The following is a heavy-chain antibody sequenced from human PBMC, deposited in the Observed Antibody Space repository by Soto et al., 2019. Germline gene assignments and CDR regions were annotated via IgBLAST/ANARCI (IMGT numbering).Heavy chain of an antibody. CDR3: ARQLGYCSGNSCFEIDY. D-gene: IGHD2-15*01. CDR1: GGSISSDSYY. Sequence: TLSLTCTVSGGSISSDSYYWTWIRQCPGKGLEWIGYIYYRGNAYYNPSLKSRVTISVDTSKNQFSLKLSSVTAADTAVYYCARQLGYCSGNSCFEIDYWGQGTLVTVSS. CDR2: IYYRGNA. V-gene: IGHV4-31*03. J-gene: IGHJ4*02.